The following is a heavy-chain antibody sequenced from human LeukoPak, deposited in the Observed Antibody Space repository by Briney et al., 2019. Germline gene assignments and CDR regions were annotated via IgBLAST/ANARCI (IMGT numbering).Heavy chain of an antibody. Sequence: SETLSLTCTVSGGSISSYYWSWIRQPAGKGLEWIGRIYTSGSTNYNPSLKSRVTMSVDTSKNQFSLKLSSVTAADTAVYYCARDQSGSHYGSFDYWGQGTLVTVSS. CDR2: IYTSGST. J-gene: IGHJ4*02. CDR1: GGSISSYY. V-gene: IGHV4-4*07. D-gene: IGHD1-26*01. CDR3: ARDQSGSHYGSFDY.